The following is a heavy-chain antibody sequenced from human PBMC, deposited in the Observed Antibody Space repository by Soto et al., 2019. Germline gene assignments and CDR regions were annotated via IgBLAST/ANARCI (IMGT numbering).Heavy chain of an antibody. V-gene: IGHV3-74*01. CDR1: GFYFSGYW. Sequence: EVQLVESGGGLVQPGGSLRLSCAASGFYFSGYWMHWVXXXXGKGLVWVSRINTDGSDTLYADSVKGRFTISRDNTKXXXXXXXXXXXXXXXXXXXXXXXXXXXXXXGQGTLVTVSS. CDR2: INTDGSDT. CDR3: XXXXXXXXX. J-gene: IGHJ4*02.